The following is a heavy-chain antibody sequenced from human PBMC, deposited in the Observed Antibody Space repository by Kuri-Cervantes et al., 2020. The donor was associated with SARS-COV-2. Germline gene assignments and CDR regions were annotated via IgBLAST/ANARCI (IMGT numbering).Heavy chain of an antibody. CDR2: INPSGGST. CDR1: GYTFTSYY. J-gene: IGHJ4*02. V-gene: IGHV1-46*01. D-gene: IGHD3-10*01. Sequence: ASVKVSCKASGYTFTSYYMHWVRQAPGQGLEWMGIINPSGGSTSYAQKFQGRVTMTRDTSTSTVYMELSSLRSEDTAVYYCASTSGSHPVFDCWGQGTLVTVSS. CDR3: ASTSGSHPVFDC.